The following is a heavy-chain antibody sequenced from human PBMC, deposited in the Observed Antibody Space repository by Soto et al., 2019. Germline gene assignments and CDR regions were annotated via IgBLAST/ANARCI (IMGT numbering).Heavy chain of an antibody. J-gene: IGHJ3*02. CDR2: FDPEDGET. V-gene: IGHV1-24*01. D-gene: IGHD2-2*01. CDR3: ATVDCSSTSCQDGDAFDI. CDR1: GYTLTELS. Sequence: ASVKVSCKVSGYTLTELSMHWVRQAPGKGLEWMGGFDPEDGETIYAQKFQGRVTMTEDTSTDTAYMVLSSLRSEDTAVYYCATVDCSSTSCQDGDAFDIWGQGTMVTVSS.